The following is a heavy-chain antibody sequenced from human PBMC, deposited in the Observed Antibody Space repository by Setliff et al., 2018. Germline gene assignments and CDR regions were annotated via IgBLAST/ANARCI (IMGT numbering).Heavy chain of an antibody. CDR3: ARDPNGDFVGAFDP. V-gene: IGHV3-72*01. J-gene: IGHJ5*02. CDR2: TRNKANSYTT. Sequence: PGGSLRLSCAASGFIFSDYYMDWVRQAPGKGLEWVGRTRNKANSYTTEYAASVKGRFTISRDVSVNSLYLQMSSLRGDDTASYYCARDPNGDFVGAFDPWGQGIRVTVSS. CDR1: GFIFSDYY. D-gene: IGHD4-17*01.